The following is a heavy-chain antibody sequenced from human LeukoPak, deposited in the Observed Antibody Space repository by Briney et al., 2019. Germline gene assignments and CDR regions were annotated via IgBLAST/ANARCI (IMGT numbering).Heavy chain of an antibody. Sequence: SETLSLTCTVSGGSISSGGYYWSWIRQPPGKGLEWIGYIYHSGSTYYNPSLKSRVTISVDRSKNQFSLKLSSVTAADTAVYYCARQLGVVDLFDYWGQGTLVTVSS. CDR3: ARQLGVVDLFDY. V-gene: IGHV4-30-2*01. D-gene: IGHD3-9*01. CDR1: GGSISSGGYY. J-gene: IGHJ4*02. CDR2: IYHSGST.